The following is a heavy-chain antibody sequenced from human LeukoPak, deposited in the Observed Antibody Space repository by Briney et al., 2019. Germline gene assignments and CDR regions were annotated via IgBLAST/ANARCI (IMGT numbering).Heavy chain of an antibody. D-gene: IGHD3-10*01. CDR3: ARDSKIRGDPLDY. CDR2: INHGGIT. V-gene: IGHV4-39*07. J-gene: IGHJ4*02. CDR1: GGSIDFTSYF. Sequence: SETLSLTCSVSGGSIDFTSYFWGWIRQPPGTGLQWIGSINHGGITYYNPSLRSRVTLSIDSSKGQFSLNLRSVTAADTAVYYCARDSKIRGDPLDYWGQGTLVTVSS.